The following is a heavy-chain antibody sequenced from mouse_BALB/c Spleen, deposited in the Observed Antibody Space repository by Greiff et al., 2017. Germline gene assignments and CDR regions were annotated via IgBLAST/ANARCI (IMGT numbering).Heavy chain of an antibody. Sequence: LQQPGSELVRPGASVKLSCKASGYTFTSYWMHWVKQRPGQGLEWIGNIYPGSGSTNYDEKFKSKATLTVDTSSSTAYMQLSSLTSEDSAVYYCTITTVVATTGTRAWFAYWGQGTLVTVSA. CDR1: GYTFTSYW. D-gene: IGHD1-1*01. J-gene: IGHJ3*01. V-gene: IGHV1S22*01. CDR2: IYPGSGST. CDR3: TITTVVATTGTRAWFAY.